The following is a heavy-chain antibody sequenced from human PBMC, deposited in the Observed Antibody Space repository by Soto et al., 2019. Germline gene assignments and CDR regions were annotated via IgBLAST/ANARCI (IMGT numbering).Heavy chain of an antibody. CDR2: ISYDGSNK. D-gene: IGHD3-3*01. Sequence: QVQLVESGGGVVQPGRSLRLSCAASGFTFSSYGMHWVRQAPGKGLEWVAVISYDGSNKYYADSVKGRFTISRDNSKNTLYLQMNSLRAEDTAVYYCAKGFAGYYDFWSGYYQGYYYYGMDVWGQGTTVTVSS. V-gene: IGHV3-30*18. CDR1: GFTFSSYG. CDR3: AKGFAGYYDFWSGYYQGYYYYGMDV. J-gene: IGHJ6*02.